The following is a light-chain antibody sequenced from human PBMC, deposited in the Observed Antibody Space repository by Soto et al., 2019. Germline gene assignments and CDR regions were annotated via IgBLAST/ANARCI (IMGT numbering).Light chain of an antibody. CDR1: QTISGW. V-gene: IGKV1-5*03. CDR2: KAS. Sequence: DIQMTQSPSTLSGSVGDRFTITCRASQTISGWLAWYQQKPGKAPKLLIYKASTLKSGVPSRFSGSGSGTEFTLTISSLQPDDFATYYCQHYNSYSEAFGQGTKVELK. J-gene: IGKJ1*01. CDR3: QHYNSYSEA.